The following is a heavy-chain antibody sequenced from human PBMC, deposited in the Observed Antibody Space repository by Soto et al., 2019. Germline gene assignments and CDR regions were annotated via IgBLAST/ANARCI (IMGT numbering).Heavy chain of an antibody. D-gene: IGHD2-8*01. V-gene: IGHV3-72*01. J-gene: IGHJ6*02. Sequence: EVQLVESGGGLVQPGGSLRLSCAASGFIFSDHYKDWVRQAPGKGLEWVGRSRNKANSYTTEYAASVKGRFTISRDDSKNSLYLQMNSLKTEDTAVYYCAGRMASIGPGMDVWGQGTTVTVSS. CDR1: GFIFSDHY. CDR3: AGRMASIGPGMDV. CDR2: SRNKANSYTT.